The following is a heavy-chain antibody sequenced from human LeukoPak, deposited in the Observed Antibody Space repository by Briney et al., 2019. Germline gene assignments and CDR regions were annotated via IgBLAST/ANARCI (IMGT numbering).Heavy chain of an antibody. CDR3: ARRRLGYYFDY. CDR2: INPKGST. Sequence: SETLSLTCGVYGGSFSGYYWSWIRQPPGKGLEWIGEINPKGSTNYNPSLKSRVTLSADTSKNQFSLTLNSVTAADTAVYYCARRRLGYYFDYWGQGTLVTVSS. V-gene: IGHV4-34*01. J-gene: IGHJ4*02. CDR1: GGSFSGYY. D-gene: IGHD5-24*01.